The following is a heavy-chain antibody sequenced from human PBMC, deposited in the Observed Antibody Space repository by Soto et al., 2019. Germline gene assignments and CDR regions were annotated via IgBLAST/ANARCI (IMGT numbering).Heavy chain of an antibody. J-gene: IGHJ5*01. V-gene: IGHV4-59*01. CDR2: VYSSGST. Sequence: SETLSLTCTVSGDSITSYNWNWLRQPPGKALEWIGYVYSSGSTNYNPSLKSRVTISVDTSRNQFSLKVNSVTAADTAVYYCARRAVVAVTGSLDNWLASWGQGIVVTVCS. D-gene: IGHD2-21*01. CDR3: ARRAVVAVTGSLDNWLAS. CDR1: GDSITSYN.